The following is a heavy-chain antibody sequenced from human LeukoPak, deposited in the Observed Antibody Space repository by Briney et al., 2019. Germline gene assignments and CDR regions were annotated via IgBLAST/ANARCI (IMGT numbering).Heavy chain of an antibody. J-gene: IGHJ4*02. CDR1: GFDFRRSW. V-gene: IGHV3-7*04. CDR2: IKPDGGVK. CDR3: TRVGYIDEGIDY. D-gene: IGHD5-24*01. Sequence: GGSLRLSCAASGFDFRRSWMSWVRQAPGKGLEWVANIKPDGGVKNYVASLKGRFTISRDNTKNSLYLQMNSLRAEDTAIYYCTRVGYIDEGIDYWGQGTLVTVSS.